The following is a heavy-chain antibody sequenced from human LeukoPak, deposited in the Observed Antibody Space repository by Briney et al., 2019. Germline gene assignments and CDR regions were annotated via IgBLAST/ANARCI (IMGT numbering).Heavy chain of an antibody. V-gene: IGHV4-59*08. CDR2: IYYSGST. J-gene: IGHJ4*02. CDR1: GGSISSYY. Sequence: SETLSLTCTVSGGSISSYYWSWIRQPPGKGLEWIGCIYYSGSTNYNPSLKSRVTISVDTSKNQFSLKLSSVTAADTAVYYCARLGAARIYDYWGQGTLVTVSS. D-gene: IGHD2-15*01. CDR3: ARLGAARIYDY.